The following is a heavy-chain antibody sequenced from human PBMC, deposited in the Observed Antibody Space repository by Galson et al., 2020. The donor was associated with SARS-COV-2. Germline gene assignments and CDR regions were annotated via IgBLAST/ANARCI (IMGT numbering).Heavy chain of an antibody. CDR1: GYTFTSYD. V-gene: IGHV1-18*01. CDR3: ARWFGVVIIPHYYYYMDV. J-gene: IGHJ6*03. CDR2: ISAYNGNT. Sequence: ASVKVSCKASGYTFTSYDISWVRQAPGQGLEWMGWISAYNGNTNYAQKLQGRVTMTTDTSTSTAYMELRSLRSDDTAVYYCARWFGVVIIPHYYYYMDVWGKGTTVIVSS. D-gene: IGHD3-3*01.